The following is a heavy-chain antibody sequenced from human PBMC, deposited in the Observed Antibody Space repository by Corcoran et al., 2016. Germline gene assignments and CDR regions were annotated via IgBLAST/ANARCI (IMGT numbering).Heavy chain of an antibody. CDR3: TGIVGATFAVDI. CDR2: IKSKTDGGTT. D-gene: IGHD1-26*01. J-gene: IGHJ3*02. Sequence: DVQLVESGGGLVKPGGSLRLSCAASGFTFNNAWMSWVRQAPGKGLEWVGRIKSKTDGGTTDYAAPVKGRFTISRDDSKNTLYLQMNSLKTEDTAVYYCTGIVGATFAVDIWGQGTMVTVAS. CDR1: GFTFNNAW. V-gene: IGHV3-15*01.